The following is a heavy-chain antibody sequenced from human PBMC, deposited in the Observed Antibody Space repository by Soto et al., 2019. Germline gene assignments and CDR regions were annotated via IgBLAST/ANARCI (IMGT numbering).Heavy chain of an antibody. V-gene: IGHV4-59*01. CDR3: ARDHPIHNYSYYYGMDG. CDR2: IYYSGST. D-gene: IGHD2-2*02. CDR1: CGSISSYY. J-gene: IGHJ6*02. Sequence: SETLSLTCTVSCGSISSYYWSWIRQPPGKGLEWIGYIYYSGSTNYNPSLKSRVTISVDTSKNQFSLKLSSVTAADTAVYYCARDHPIHNYSYYYGMDGCRQATKVT.